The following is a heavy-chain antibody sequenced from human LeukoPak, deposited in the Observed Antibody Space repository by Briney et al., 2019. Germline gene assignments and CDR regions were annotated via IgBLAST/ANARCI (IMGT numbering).Heavy chain of an antibody. CDR2: ISGSGVST. CDR1: GFTFSSYA. V-gene: IGHV3-23*01. Sequence: GGSLRLSCAASGFTFSSYALSWVRQAPGKGLEWVSAISGSGVSTNYADSVKGRFTISRDNSKNTLYLQMNSLRAEDTAVYYCAKVGPSDFWGGYTYYFAHWGQGTLVTVSS. J-gene: IGHJ4*02. CDR3: AKVGPSDFWGGYTYYFAH. D-gene: IGHD3-3*01.